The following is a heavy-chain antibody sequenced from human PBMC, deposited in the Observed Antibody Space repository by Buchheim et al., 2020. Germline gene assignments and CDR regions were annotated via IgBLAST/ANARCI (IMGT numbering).Heavy chain of an antibody. V-gene: IGHV3-7*01. D-gene: IGHD6-13*01. CDR3: ARDQRSPYYYYGMDV. J-gene: IGHJ6*02. CDR1: GFTFSSYW. Sequence: EVQLVESGGGLVQPGGPLRLSCAASGFTFSSYWMSWVRQAPGKGLEWVANIKQDGSEKYYVDSVKGRFTISRDNAKNSLYLQMNSLRAEDTAVYYCARDQRSPYYYYGMDVWGQGTT. CDR2: IKQDGSEK.